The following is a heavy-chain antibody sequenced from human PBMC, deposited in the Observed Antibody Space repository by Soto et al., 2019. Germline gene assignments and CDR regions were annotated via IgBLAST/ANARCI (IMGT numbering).Heavy chain of an antibody. V-gene: IGHV3-11*01. Sequence: QVQLVESGGGLVKPGGSLRLSCVASGFTFSDFYMSWIRQAPGKGLEWVSYISTSVSTIYYADSVEGRFTISRDNAKNSLYLQMKSLRVEDTAVYYCARVTSWGYFDYWGQGTPVTVSS. D-gene: IGHD3-16*01. CDR1: GFTFSDFY. CDR3: ARVTSWGYFDY. J-gene: IGHJ4*01. CDR2: ISTSVSTI.